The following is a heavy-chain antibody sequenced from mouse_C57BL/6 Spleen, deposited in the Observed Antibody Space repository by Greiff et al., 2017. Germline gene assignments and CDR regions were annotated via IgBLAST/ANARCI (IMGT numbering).Heavy chain of an antibody. CDR3: ARGDYYGSSRPDWYFDV. D-gene: IGHD1-1*01. CDR2: IYPGSGNP. Sequence: QVQLQQSGAELVRPGASVKLSCKASGYTFTDYYINWVKQRPGQGLEWIARIYPGSGNPYYNEKFKGKATLTAEKSSSTAYMQLSSLTSEDSAVYFCARGDYYGSSRPDWYFDVWGTGTTVTVSS. V-gene: IGHV1-76*01. CDR1: GYTFTDYY. J-gene: IGHJ1*03.